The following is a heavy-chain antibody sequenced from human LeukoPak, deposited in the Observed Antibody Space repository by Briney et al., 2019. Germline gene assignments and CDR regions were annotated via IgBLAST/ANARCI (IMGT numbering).Heavy chain of an antibody. J-gene: IGHJ4*02. CDR2: ISSSGSTI. D-gene: IGHD3-22*01. CDR1: GFTFSSYE. Sequence: EGSLRLSCAASGFTFSSYEMNWVRQAPGKGLEWVSYISSSGSTIYYADSVKGRFTISRDNAKSSLYLQMNSLRAEDTAVYYCARDTYYYDSSGYGTPFDYWGQGTLVTVSS. V-gene: IGHV3-48*03. CDR3: ARDTYYYDSSGYGTPFDY.